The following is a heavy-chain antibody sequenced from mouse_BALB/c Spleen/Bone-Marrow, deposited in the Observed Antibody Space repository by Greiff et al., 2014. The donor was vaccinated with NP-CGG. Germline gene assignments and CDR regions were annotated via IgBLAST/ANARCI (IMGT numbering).Heavy chain of an antibody. V-gene: IGHV1S81*02. J-gene: IGHJ2*01. CDR3: TREAYYDYDYFDY. Sequence: QVQLQQSGAELVKPGASVKLSCKASGYTFTSYYVYWVKQRPGQGLEWIGGINPSNGGTNFNEKFKSRATLTVDKSSSTAYMQLSSLTSEDSAVYYCTREAYYDYDYFDYWGQGTTLTVSS. CDR1: GYTFTSYY. D-gene: IGHD2-4*01. CDR2: INPSNGGT.